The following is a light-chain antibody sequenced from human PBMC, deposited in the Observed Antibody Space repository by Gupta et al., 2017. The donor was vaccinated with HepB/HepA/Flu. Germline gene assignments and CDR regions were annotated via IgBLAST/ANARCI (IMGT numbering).Light chain of an antibody. Sequence: TQSPATLSLSPGERATLSCRASQSISSYLAWYQQKPGQAPRLLIYDASNRATGIPARFSGSGSGTDFTLTISSLEPEDFAIYYCQQRSNCPLTFGGGTRVDIK. CDR3: QQRSNCPLT. J-gene: IGKJ4*01. CDR1: QSISSY. V-gene: IGKV3-11*01. CDR2: DAS.